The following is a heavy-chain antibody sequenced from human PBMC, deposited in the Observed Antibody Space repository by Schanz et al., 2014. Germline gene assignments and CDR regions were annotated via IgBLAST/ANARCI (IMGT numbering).Heavy chain of an antibody. CDR1: GFTFSDYG. CDR2: ISYDGSFG. V-gene: IGHV3-30*03. Sequence: QVQLVESGGGVVQPGRSLRLSCGASGFTFSDYGTHWVRQGPGKGLGRVAFISYDGSFGDFLDSVKGRFTISRDNSKNTLYLQMSILRGEDTAIYYCARSRGGYVSGSYDDWGQGSQVTVSS. D-gene: IGHD3-10*01. J-gene: IGHJ4*02. CDR3: ARSRGGYVSGSYDD.